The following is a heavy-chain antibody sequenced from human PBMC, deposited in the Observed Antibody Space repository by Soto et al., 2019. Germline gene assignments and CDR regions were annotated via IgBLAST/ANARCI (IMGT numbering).Heavy chain of an antibody. V-gene: IGHV1-46*01. CDR3: ARTRVVVAAEFDL. D-gene: IGHD6-19*01. CDR2: ISPESGGT. Sequence: QAQLLQSGPEVKKPGASVKISCRASGYTFTSHHVHWVRQAPGQGLEWMGIISPESGGTTYAQNFEDRVNMTRDTSTSTFYMEVRNLRNEDTAVYFCARTRVVVAAEFDLWGQGTLVNVSS. J-gene: IGHJ5*02. CDR1: GYTFTSHH.